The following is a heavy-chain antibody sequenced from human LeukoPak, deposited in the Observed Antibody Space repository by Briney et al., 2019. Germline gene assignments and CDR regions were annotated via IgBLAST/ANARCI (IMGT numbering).Heavy chain of an antibody. CDR1: GFTFSSYC. D-gene: IGHD3-3*01. Sequence: GGSLRPSCAASGFTFSSYCMSWVRQAPGKGLEWVANIKQDGSEKYYVDSVKGRFTISRDSAKNSLYLQMNSLRAEDTAIYYCARGLGITIFGVVIKGLFDYWGQGTLVTVSS. CDR2: IKQDGSEK. J-gene: IGHJ4*02. CDR3: ARGLGITIFGVVIKGLFDY. V-gene: IGHV3-7*04.